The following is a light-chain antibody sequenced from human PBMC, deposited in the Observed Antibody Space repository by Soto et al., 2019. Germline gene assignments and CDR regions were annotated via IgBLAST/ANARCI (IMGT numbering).Light chain of an antibody. Sequence: EVVLTQSPGTLCLSPGERATLSCRASQSVGTFLTWYQQKPGQAPRLLIYDAFTRATDIPARFSGTGSGTDFTLTIRSLEPEDFAVYYCQQRSDWPPLTFGGGTTVDIK. J-gene: IGKJ4*01. CDR3: QQRSDWPPLT. CDR2: DAF. CDR1: QSVGTF. V-gene: IGKV3-11*01.